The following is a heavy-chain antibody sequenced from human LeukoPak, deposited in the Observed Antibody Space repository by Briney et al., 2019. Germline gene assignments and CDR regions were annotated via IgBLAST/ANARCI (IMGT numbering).Heavy chain of an antibody. CDR3: AKDAERDSSGYYYYYGMDV. J-gene: IGHJ6*02. D-gene: IGHD3-22*01. Sequence: GGSLRLSCAASGFTFSSYSMSWVRQAPGKGLEWVSAISGSGGSTYYADSVKGRFAISRDNSKNTLYLQMNSLRAEDTAVYYCAKDAERDSSGYYYYYGMDVWGQGTTVTVSS. CDR1: GFTFSSYS. CDR2: ISGSGGST. V-gene: IGHV3-23*01.